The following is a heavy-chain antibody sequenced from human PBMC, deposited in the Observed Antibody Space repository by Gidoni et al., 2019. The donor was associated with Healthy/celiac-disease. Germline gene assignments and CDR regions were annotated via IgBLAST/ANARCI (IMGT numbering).Heavy chain of an antibody. V-gene: IGHV3-23*01. Sequence: EVQLLESGGGLVQPGGSLSLSCAASGFPFSSYAMRWVRQAPGKGLEWVSAISGSGGSTYYADSVKGRFTISRDNSKNTLYLQMNSLRAEDTAVYYCAKTPYKYPPFDYWGQGTLVTVSS. CDR3: AKTPYKYPPFDY. D-gene: IGHD3-10*01. J-gene: IGHJ4*02. CDR2: ISGSGGST. CDR1: GFPFSSYA.